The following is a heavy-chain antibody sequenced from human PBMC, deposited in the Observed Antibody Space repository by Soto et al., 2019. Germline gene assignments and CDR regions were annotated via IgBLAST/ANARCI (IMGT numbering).Heavy chain of an antibody. Sequence: SETLSLTCTVSGGSISSYYWSWIRQPPGKGLEWIGYIYYSGGTNYNPSLKSRVTISVDTSKNQFSLKLTSVTAADTAVYYCASSNIAAAGFYYYGMDVWGRGTTVTVSS. D-gene: IGHD6-13*01. J-gene: IGHJ6*02. CDR1: GGSISSYY. CDR3: ASSNIAAAGFYYYGMDV. V-gene: IGHV4-59*01. CDR2: IYYSGGT.